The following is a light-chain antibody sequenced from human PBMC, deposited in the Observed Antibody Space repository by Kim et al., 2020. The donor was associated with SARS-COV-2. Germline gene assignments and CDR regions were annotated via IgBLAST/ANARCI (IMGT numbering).Light chain of an antibody. CDR3: QQYNTALET. CDR2: DAS. Sequence: ASVGDRVTITCRASQVIRNYLAWYQQKPGKVPKVLIYDASTLHSGVPSRFSRSGSGADFTLTISSLQPEDVATYYCQQYNTALETFGGGTKVDIK. CDR1: QVIRNY. J-gene: IGKJ4*01. V-gene: IGKV1-27*01.